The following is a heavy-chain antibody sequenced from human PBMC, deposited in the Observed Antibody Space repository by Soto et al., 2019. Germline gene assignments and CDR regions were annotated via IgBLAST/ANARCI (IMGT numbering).Heavy chain of an antibody. CDR2: MNPKSGNT. V-gene: IGHV1-8*02. CDR3: VRVYGEIDY. CDR1: GYTFTNYD. J-gene: IGHJ4*02. D-gene: IGHD4-17*01. Sequence: QVQLVQSGAEVKKPGASVKVSCKASGYTFTNYDINWVRQATGQGLEWMGWMNPKSGNTGYAQQFQGRVIMTRNTSISTAYMELSSLRSEDTAVYYCVRVYGEIDYWGPGTLVTVSS.